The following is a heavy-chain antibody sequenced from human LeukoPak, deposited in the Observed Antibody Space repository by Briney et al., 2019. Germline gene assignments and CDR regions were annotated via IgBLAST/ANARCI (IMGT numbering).Heavy chain of an antibody. CDR1: GFTFSSYS. D-gene: IGHD7-27*01. CDR3: ARSPRNWAAFDY. CDR2: ISSSSSYI. J-gene: IGHJ4*02. Sequence: GGSLRLSCAASGFTFSSYSMNWVRQAPGKGLEWVSSISSSSSYIYYADSVKGRFTISRDNAKNSLYLQMNSLRAEDTAVYYCARSPRNWAAFDYWGQGTLVTVSS. V-gene: IGHV3-21*01.